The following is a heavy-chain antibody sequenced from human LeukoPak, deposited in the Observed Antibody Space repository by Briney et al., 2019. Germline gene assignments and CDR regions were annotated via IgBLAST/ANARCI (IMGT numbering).Heavy chain of an antibody. D-gene: IGHD5-18*01. J-gene: IGHJ6*02. CDR3: AREYTAMVRRVYYYYGMDV. Sequence: GGYLRLSCAASGFTFSSYSMNWVRQAPGKGLEWVSSISSSSSYIYYADSVKGRFTISRDNAKNSLYLQMNSLRAEDTAVYYCAREYTAMVRRVYYYYGMDVWGQGTTVTVSS. CDR2: ISSSSSYI. V-gene: IGHV3-21*01. CDR1: GFTFSSYS.